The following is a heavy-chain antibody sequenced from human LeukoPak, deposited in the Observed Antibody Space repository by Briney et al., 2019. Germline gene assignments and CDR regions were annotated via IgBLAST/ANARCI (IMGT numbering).Heavy chain of an antibody. CDR2: IYYSGST. D-gene: IGHD3-10*01. CDR1: GGSISSYY. J-gene: IGHJ4*02. V-gene: IGHV4-59*01. CDR3: ARTMVRGVIIPFDY. Sequence: SETLSLTCTVSGGSISSYYWSWIRQPPGKGLEWIGYIYYSGSTNYNPSLKSRVTISVDTSKNQFSLKLSSVTAADTAVYYCARTMVRGVIIPFDYWGQGTLATVSS.